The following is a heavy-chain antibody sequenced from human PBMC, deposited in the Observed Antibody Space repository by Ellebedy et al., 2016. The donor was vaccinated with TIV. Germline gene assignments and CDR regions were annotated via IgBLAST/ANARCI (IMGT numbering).Heavy chain of an antibody. J-gene: IGHJ3*02. D-gene: IGHD3-16*01. Sequence: GESLKISXAASGFTFSNYAMSWVRQAPGKGLEWVSAITGIGTSTYYADSVKGRFTISRDNSKNTLSLQMNSLRGDDTAIYYCAKPMGPGGRFDAFDIWGQGTLVTVSS. CDR2: ITGIGTST. CDR1: GFTFSNYA. CDR3: AKPMGPGGRFDAFDI. V-gene: IGHV3-23*01.